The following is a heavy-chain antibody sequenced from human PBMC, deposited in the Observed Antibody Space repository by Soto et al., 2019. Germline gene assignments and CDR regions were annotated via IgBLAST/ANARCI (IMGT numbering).Heavy chain of an antibody. CDR1: GSSVSSGGYY. Sequence: QVHLQESGPGLVKPSQTLSLTCTVSGSSVSSGGYYWNWIRQHPGKGLEWIGYIFRSGTTNYNPSLKSRVIMSVDTSKNQFSLILSSVTAADTALYTCAREGLGRSGALDYWGQGSLVTVSS. CDR3: AREGLGRSGALDY. V-gene: IGHV4-31*03. J-gene: IGHJ4*02. CDR2: IFRSGTT. D-gene: IGHD6-19*01.